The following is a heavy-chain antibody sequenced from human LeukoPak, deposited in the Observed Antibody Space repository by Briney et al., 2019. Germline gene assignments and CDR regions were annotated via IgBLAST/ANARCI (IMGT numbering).Heavy chain of an antibody. CDR1: GFTFSSYA. D-gene: IGHD1-14*01. CDR2: ISGSGGST. V-gene: IGHV3-23*01. Sequence: GGSLRLSCAASGFTFSSYAMSWVRQAPGKGLEWVSAISGSGGSTYYADSVKGRFTISRDNSKNTLYLQMNSLRAEDTAVYYCARGRAFRSAFDIWGQGTMVTVSS. J-gene: IGHJ3*02. CDR3: ARGRAFRSAFDI.